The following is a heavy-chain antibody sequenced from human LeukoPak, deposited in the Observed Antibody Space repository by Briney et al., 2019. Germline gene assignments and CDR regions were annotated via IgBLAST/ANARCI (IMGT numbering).Heavy chain of an antibody. Sequence: ASVKVSCKASGYTFTGYYMHWVRQAPGQGLEWMGWISAYNGNTNYAQKLQGRVTMTTDTSTSTAYMELRSLRSDDTAVYYCARDSGSSKFDPWGQGTLVTVSS. V-gene: IGHV1-18*04. D-gene: IGHD1-26*01. CDR1: GYTFTGYY. CDR3: ARDSGSSKFDP. J-gene: IGHJ5*02. CDR2: ISAYNGNT.